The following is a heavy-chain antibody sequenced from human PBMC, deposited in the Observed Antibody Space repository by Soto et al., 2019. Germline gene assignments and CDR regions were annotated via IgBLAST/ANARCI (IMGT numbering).Heavy chain of an antibody. Sequence: PGGSLRLSCAASGFPFSSYAMSWVRQAPGKGLEWVSAISGSGGSTYYADSVKGRFTISRDNSKNTLYMQMNSLRAEDTAVYYCAKQQGPGTPYYYAMDVWGQGTTVTVSS. J-gene: IGHJ6*02. CDR3: AKQQGPGTPYYYAMDV. D-gene: IGHD1-1*01. CDR2: ISGSGGST. V-gene: IGHV3-23*01. CDR1: GFPFSSYA.